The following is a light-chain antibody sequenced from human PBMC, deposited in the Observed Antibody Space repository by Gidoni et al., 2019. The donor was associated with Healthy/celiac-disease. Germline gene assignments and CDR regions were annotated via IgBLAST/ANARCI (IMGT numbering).Light chain of an antibody. Sequence: DIHMTQSPSTLSASVGERVTITCRASQSISSWLAWYQQKPGKAPKLLIYKASSLESGFPSRFSGSGSGTEFTLTISSLQPDDFATYYCQQYNSYSRTFGQGTKVEIK. J-gene: IGKJ1*01. CDR2: KAS. CDR1: QSISSW. CDR3: QQYNSYSRT. V-gene: IGKV1-5*03.